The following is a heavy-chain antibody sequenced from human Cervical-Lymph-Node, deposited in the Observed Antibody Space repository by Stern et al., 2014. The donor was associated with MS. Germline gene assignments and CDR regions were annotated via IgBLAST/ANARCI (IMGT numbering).Heavy chain of an antibody. V-gene: IGHV2-5*02. CDR3: AHSRVKYCRGGTCYSSLFDY. CDR2: IYWADDK. D-gene: IGHD2-15*01. CDR1: GFSVTTAGVG. Sequence: QINLKESGPTLVKPTQTVTLTCTLSGFSVTTAGVGVGWIRQPPGKALEWLALIYWADDKLYSPSLKNRLTITKDTSKNQVVLTMTNVDPMDTATYYCAHSRVKYCRGGTCYSSLFDYWGQGTLVTVSS. J-gene: IGHJ4*02.